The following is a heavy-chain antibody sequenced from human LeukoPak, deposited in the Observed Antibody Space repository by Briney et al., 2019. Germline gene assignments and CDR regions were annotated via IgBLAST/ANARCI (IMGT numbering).Heavy chain of an antibody. Sequence: SETLSLTRSVSGVSIESRGYAWTWIRQPPGKGLEWIGHISYSGDTDYKSSLKSRITISLDASKNQFSLKLTSVTAADTAVYFCARDFLQTSSPDAFDIWGQGTMVTVSS. V-gene: IGHV4-31*03. CDR2: ISYSGDT. CDR3: ARDFLQTSSPDAFDI. CDR1: GVSIESRGYA. J-gene: IGHJ3*02. D-gene: IGHD3-3*01.